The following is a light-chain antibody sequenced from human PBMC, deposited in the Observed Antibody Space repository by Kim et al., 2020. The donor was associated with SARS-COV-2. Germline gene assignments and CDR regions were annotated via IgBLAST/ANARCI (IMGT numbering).Light chain of an antibody. CDR1: QSVSGSY. CDR3: QQYARAPDT. CDR2: GVS. V-gene: IGKV3-20*01. Sequence: EIVLTQSPGTLSLSPGERATLSCRASQSVSGSYLAWYQQKPGQAPRLFIYGVSRRATGIPDRFSGSGSGTDFTLTINRLEPEDFAMYYCQQYARAPDTFGRGTRLEIK. J-gene: IGKJ5*01.